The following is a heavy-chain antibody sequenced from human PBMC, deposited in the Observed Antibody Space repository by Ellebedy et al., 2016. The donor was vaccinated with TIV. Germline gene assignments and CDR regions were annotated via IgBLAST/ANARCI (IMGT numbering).Heavy chain of an antibody. Sequence: GESLKISXAASGFTFSSYAMHWVRQAPGKGLEWVAVISYDGSNKYYADSVKGRFTISRDNSKNTLYLQMNSLRAEDTAVYYCARDRGQVSPDYGDYYFDYWGQGTLVTVSS. D-gene: IGHD4-17*01. CDR3: ARDRGQVSPDYGDYYFDY. J-gene: IGHJ4*02. V-gene: IGHV3-30-3*01. CDR1: GFTFSSYA. CDR2: ISYDGSNK.